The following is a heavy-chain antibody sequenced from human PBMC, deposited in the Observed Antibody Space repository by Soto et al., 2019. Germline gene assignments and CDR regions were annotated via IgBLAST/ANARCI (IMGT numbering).Heavy chain of an antibody. CDR3: AKDYGSYYYYYYMDV. CDR1: GFTFSSYG. D-gene: IGHD3-16*01. V-gene: IGHV3-30*18. J-gene: IGHJ6*03. Sequence: QVQLVESGGGVVQPGRSLRLSCAASGFTFSSYGMDWVRQAPGKGLEWVAVISYDGSNKYYADSVKGRFTISRDNSKNTLYLQMNSLRAEDTAVYYCAKDYGSYYYYYYMDVWGKGTTVSVSS. CDR2: ISYDGSNK.